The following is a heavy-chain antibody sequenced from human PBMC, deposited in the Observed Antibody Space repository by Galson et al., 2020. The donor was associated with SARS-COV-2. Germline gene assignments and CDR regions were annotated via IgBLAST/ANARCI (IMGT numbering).Heavy chain of an antibody. D-gene: IGHD3-22*01. CDR2: IYYSGST. CDR1: GGSISSSSYY. V-gene: IGHV4-39*01. J-gene: IGHJ1*01. CDR3: ARTPPGYYDSSGYYYRSEYFQH. Sequence: SETLSLTCTVSGGSISSSSYYWGWIRQPPGKGLEWIGSIYYSGSTYYNPSLKSRVTISVDTSKNQFSLKLSSVTAADTAVYYCARTPPGYYDSSGYYYRSEYFQHWGQGTLVTVSS.